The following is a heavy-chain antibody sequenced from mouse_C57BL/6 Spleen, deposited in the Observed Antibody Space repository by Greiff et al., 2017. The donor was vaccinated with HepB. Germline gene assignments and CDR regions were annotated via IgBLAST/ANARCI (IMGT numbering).Heavy chain of an antibody. J-gene: IGHJ1*03. CDR2: ISDGGSYT. D-gene: IGHD1-1*01. V-gene: IGHV5-4*01. CDR3: ARDSPYGSSYFWYFDV. CDR1: GFTFSSYA. Sequence: EVMLVESGGGLVKPGGSLKLSCAASGFTFSSYAMSWVRQTPEKRLEWVATISDGGSYTYYPDNVKGRFTISRDNAKNNLYLQMSHLKSEDTAMYYCARDSPYGSSYFWYFDVWGTGTTVTVSS.